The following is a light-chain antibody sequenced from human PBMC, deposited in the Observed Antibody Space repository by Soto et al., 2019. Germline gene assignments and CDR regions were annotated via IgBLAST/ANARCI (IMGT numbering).Light chain of an antibody. CDR2: DVS. V-gene: IGKV3-11*01. CDR3: QQRSDWPLT. CDR1: LSVTSY. J-gene: IGKJ5*01. Sequence: EIVLTQSPGTLSLSPGERATLSCRASLSVTSYLAWYQQKPGQAPRLLIYDVSNRASGIPARFSGSGSETDFTLTISSLEPEDFAVYYCQQRSDWPLTFGQGTRLEIK.